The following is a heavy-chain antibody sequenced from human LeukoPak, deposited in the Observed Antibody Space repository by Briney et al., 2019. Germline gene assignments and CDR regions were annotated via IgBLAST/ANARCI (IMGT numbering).Heavy chain of an antibody. CDR3: ARDTENSTYGWVAFDI. V-gene: IGHV3-66*01. CDR1: GFTVSRNN. J-gene: IGHJ3*02. D-gene: IGHD2/OR15-2a*01. Sequence: GGSLRLSCAASGFTVSRNNMDWVRQAPGKGLEWVSVIYSGGNTYYADSVKDRFTISRDKSKNTLYLQMSGLRTDDTAVYYCARDTENSTYGWVAFDIWAQGTMVTVSP. CDR2: IYSGGNT.